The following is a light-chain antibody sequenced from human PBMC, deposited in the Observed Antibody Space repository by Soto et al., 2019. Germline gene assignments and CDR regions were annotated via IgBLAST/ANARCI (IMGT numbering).Light chain of an antibody. CDR1: QTINMW. CDR2: KVS. J-gene: IGKJ1*01. V-gene: IGKV1-5*03. CDR3: QQYSGVWT. Sequence: DIQMTQFPSTLSASVGDSVTITCRASQTINMWLAWYQQKPGKAPKLLIYKVSTLESGVPSRFSGSGSGTEFTLTISSLQPDYFATYYCQQYSGVWTFGQGTKVEIK.